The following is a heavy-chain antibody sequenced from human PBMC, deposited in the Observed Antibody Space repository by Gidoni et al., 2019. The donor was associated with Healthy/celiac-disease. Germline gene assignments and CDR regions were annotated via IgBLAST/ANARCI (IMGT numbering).Heavy chain of an antibody. CDR1: GLPFGTSA. CDR2: ISGSGGST. D-gene: IGHD5-12*01. J-gene: IGHJ4*02. V-gene: IGHV3-23*01. Sequence: EVQLLESGGGLVQPGVSLKLSCAASGLPFGTSAIRRVRRAPRVGMWWVRQVAGKGLEWVSAISGSGGSTYYADSVKGRFTISRDNSKNTLYLKMNSLRAEDTAVYYCAKVQGRGYSGYVHFDYWGQGTLVTVSS. CDR3: AKVQGRGYSGYVHFDY.